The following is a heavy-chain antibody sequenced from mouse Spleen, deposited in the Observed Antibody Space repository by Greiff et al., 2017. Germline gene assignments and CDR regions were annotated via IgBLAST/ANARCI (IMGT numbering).Heavy chain of an antibody. Sequence: VQLQQSGPELVKPGASVKLSCKASGYTFTSYDINWVKQRPGQGLEWIGWIYPRDGSTKYNEKFKGKATLTVDTSSSTAYMELHSLTSEDSAVYFCAREEVDSSGSWFAYWGQGTLVTVSA. CDR2: IYPRDGST. V-gene: IGHV1-85*01. CDR1: GYTFTSYD. CDR3: AREEVDSSGSWFAY. D-gene: IGHD3-2*01. J-gene: IGHJ3*01.